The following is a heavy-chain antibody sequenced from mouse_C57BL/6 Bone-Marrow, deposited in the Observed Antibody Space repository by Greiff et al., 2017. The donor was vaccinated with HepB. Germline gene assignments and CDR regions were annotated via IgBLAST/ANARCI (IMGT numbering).Heavy chain of an antibody. J-gene: IGHJ2*01. V-gene: IGHV1-82*01. Sequence: LQESGPELVKPGASVKISCKASGYAFSSSWMNWVKQRPGKGLEWIGRIYPGDGDTNYNGKFKGKATLTADKSSSTAYMQLSSLTSEDSAVYFCAREDGYYVRFDYWGQGTTLTVSS. CDR3: AREDGYYVRFDY. D-gene: IGHD2-3*01. CDR2: IYPGDGDT. CDR1: GYAFSSSW.